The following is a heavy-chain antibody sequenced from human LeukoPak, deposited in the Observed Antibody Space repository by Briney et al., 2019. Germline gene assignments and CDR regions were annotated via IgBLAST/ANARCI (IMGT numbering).Heavy chain of an antibody. CDR2: IYTSGST. J-gene: IGHJ4*02. CDR3: ARGDYYGSGSYSFDY. Sequence: SETLSLTCTVSGGSISSYYWSWIRQPAGKGLEWLGRIYTSGSTYYNPSLKSRVTISVDTSKNQFSLRLSSVTAADTAVYYCARGDYYGSGSYSFDYWGQGTLVTVSS. CDR1: GGSISSYY. V-gene: IGHV4-4*07. D-gene: IGHD3-10*01.